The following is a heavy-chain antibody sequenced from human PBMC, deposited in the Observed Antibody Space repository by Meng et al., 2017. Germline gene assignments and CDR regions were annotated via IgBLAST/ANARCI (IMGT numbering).Heavy chain of an antibody. CDR2: ISYDGSNK. Sequence: QVPLVEAGGGVVQPGRSLRHSCSASGFTFSSYAMHWVRQAPGKGLEWVAVISYDGSNKYYADSVKGRFTISRDNSKNTLYLQMNSLRAEDTAVYYCARGLGAYGSGSLDYWGQGTLVTVSS. CDR3: ARGLGAYGSGSLDY. J-gene: IGHJ4*02. CDR1: GFTFSSYA. D-gene: IGHD3-10*01. V-gene: IGHV3-30*04.